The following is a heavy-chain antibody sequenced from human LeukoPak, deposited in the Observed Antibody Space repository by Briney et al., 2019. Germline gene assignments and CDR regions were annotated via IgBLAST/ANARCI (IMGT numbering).Heavy chain of an antibody. CDR3: ARGQDYDFWSGYYTEHYYYYYMDV. D-gene: IGHD3-3*01. Sequence: GSSVKVSCKASGGTFSSYAISWVRQAPGQGLEWMGGIIPIFGTANYAQKFQGRVTITADKSTSTAYMELSSLRSEDTAVYYCARGQDYDFWSGYYTEHYYYYYMDVWGKGTTVTVSS. V-gene: IGHV1-69*06. J-gene: IGHJ6*03. CDR2: IIPIFGTA. CDR1: GGTFSSYA.